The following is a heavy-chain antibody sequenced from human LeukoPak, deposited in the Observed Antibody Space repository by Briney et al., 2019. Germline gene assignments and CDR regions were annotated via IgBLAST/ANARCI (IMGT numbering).Heavy chain of an antibody. Sequence: SETLSLTCAVSGGSISSSNWWSWVRQPPGKGLEWIGYIYYSGSTYYNPPLKSRVTISVDTSKNQFSLKLSSVTAADTAVYYCARRVPGYYFDYWGQGTLVTVSS. D-gene: IGHD2-2*01. CDR1: GGSISSSNW. CDR2: IYYSGST. CDR3: ARRVPGYYFDY. V-gene: IGHV4-4*02. J-gene: IGHJ4*02.